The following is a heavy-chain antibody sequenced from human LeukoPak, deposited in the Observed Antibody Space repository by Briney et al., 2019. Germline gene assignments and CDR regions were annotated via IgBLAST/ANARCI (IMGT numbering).Heavy chain of an antibody. V-gene: IGHV3-30*02. CDR2: IRYDGSNK. Sequence: GGSLRLSCAASGFTFSSYGMHWVRQAPGKGLEWVAFIRYDGSNKYYADSVKGRFTISRDNSKNTLYLQMNSLRAEDTAVYYCARPSTYYYDSSGPQGYFQHWGQGTLVTVSS. D-gene: IGHD3-22*01. CDR1: GFTFSSYG. J-gene: IGHJ1*01. CDR3: ARPSTYYYDSSGPQGYFQH.